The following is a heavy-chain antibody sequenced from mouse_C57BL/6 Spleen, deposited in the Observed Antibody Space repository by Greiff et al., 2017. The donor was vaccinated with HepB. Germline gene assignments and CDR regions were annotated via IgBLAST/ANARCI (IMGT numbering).Heavy chain of an antibody. CDR3: ARSSYYSKDWYFDV. V-gene: IGHV1-82*01. CDR2: IYPGDGDT. D-gene: IGHD2-5*01. J-gene: IGHJ1*03. CDR1: GYAFSSSW. Sequence: QVQLQQSGPELVKPGASAKISCKASGYAFSSSWMNWVKQRPGKGLEWIGRIYPGDGDTNYNGKFKGKATLTADKSSSTAYMQLSSLTSEDSAVYFCARSSYYSKDWYFDVWGTGTTVTVSS.